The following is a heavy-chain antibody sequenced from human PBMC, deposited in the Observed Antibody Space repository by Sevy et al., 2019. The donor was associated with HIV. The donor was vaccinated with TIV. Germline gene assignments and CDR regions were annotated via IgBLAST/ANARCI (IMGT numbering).Heavy chain of an antibody. CDR2: IYYSGST. CDR1: GGSISSYY. Sequence: SETLSLTCTVSGGSISSYYWSWIRQPPGKGLEWIGYIYYSGSTNYNPSLKSRVTISVDTSKNQFSLKLSSVTAADTAVYYCARVGGNPPVLPASVYFDYWGQGTLVTVS. CDR3: ARVGGNPPVLPASVYFDY. D-gene: IGHD2-15*01. V-gene: IGHV4-59*01. J-gene: IGHJ4*02.